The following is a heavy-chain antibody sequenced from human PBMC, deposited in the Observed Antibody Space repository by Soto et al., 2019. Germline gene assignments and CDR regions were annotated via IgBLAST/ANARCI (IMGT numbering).Heavy chain of an antibody. CDR1: GFTFSSYG. J-gene: IGHJ4*02. CDR3: AKVVDYGGNSGDY. CDR2: ISYDGSNK. D-gene: IGHD4-17*01. V-gene: IGHV3-30*18. Sequence: QVQLVESGGDVVQPGRSLRLSCAASGFTFSSYGMHWVRQAPGKGLEWVAVISYDGSNKYYADSVKGRFTISRDNSKNTLYLQMNSLRAEDTAVYYCAKVVDYGGNSGDYWGQGTLVTVSS.